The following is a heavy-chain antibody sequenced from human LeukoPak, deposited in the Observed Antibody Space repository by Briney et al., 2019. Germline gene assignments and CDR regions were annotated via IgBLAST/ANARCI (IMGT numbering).Heavy chain of an antibody. Sequence: GGSLRLSCAASGFTFSSYGMHWVRQAPGKGLEWVALIRYDESNRYYADSVKGRFTISRDNSKNTLYLQMNSLRAEGTAVYYCAIAARGMDVWGKGTTVTVSP. CDR3: AIAARGMDV. V-gene: IGHV3-30*02. CDR2: IRYDESNR. J-gene: IGHJ6*04. CDR1: GFTFSSYG.